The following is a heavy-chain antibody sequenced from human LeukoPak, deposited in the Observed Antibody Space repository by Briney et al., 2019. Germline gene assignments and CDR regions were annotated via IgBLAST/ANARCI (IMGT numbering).Heavy chain of an antibody. Sequence: SETLSLTCTVSGRSISNYYWAWIRQPPGKGLEWIGYIYYSGSTNYNPSLKSRVTISVDTSKNQFSLKLSSVTAANTAVYYCARHRASLFDRWGQGTLVTVSS. V-gene: IGHV4-59*08. CDR2: IYYSGST. CDR3: ARHRASLFDR. CDR1: GRSISNYY. J-gene: IGHJ5*02.